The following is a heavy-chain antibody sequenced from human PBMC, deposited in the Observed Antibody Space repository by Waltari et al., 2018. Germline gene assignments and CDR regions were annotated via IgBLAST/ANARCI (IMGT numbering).Heavy chain of an antibody. CDR3: AKDNHYYGSGSFGY. CDR2: ISGSGGST. D-gene: IGHD3-10*01. J-gene: IGHJ4*02. V-gene: IGHV3-23*01. Sequence: EVQLLESGGGLVQPGGSLRLSCAASGFTFSSYAMSWVRQGPGKGLEWVSVISGSGGSTYYADSVKGRFTISRDNSKNTLYLQMNSLRAEDAAVYYCAKDNHYYGSGSFGYWGQGTPVTVSS. CDR1: GFTFSSYA.